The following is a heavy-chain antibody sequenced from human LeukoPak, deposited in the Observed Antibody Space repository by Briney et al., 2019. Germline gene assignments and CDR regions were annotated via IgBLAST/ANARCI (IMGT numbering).Heavy chain of an antibody. J-gene: IGHJ1*01. CDR1: GFTFSSHS. V-gene: IGHV3-21*01. CDR2: IGSSSSYI. Sequence: GGSLRLSCAASGFTFSSHSMNWVRQAPGKGLEWVSSIGSSSSYIYYRDSVKGRFTISRDDAKNSLYLQMNSLRAEDTAVYYCARDSSRGIEYFQYWGQGTLVTVSS. CDR3: ARDSSRGIEYFQY.